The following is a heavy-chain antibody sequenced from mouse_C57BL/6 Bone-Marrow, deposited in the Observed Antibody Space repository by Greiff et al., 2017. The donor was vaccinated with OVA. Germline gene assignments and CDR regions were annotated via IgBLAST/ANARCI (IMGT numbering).Heavy chain of an antibody. J-gene: IGHJ1*03. CDR1: GYTFTSYG. V-gene: IGHV1-81*01. CDR3: ARGGGYYGSSLYWYFDV. CDR2: IYPRSGNT. Sequence: VQLQQSGAELARPGASVKLSCKASGYTFTSYGISWVKQRTGQGLEWIGEIYPRSGNTYYNEKFKGKATLTADKTSSTAYMELRSLTSEDSAVYFCARGGGYYGSSLYWYFDVWGTGTTVTVSS. D-gene: IGHD1-1*01.